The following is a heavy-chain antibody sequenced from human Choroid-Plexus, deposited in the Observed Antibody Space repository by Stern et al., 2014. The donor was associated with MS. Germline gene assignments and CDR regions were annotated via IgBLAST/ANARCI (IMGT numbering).Heavy chain of an antibody. Sequence: QLVQSGGGVVQPGRPLRLSCVASGFTFGSCAMHWVRQAPGQGLEWVAGVSYDGSNKYYADSVKGRFTISRDNSQNSLYMQMSSLRPEDTAVYYCAKDRQYLTYFFDHWGQGSLVTVSS. J-gene: IGHJ5*02. CDR1: GFTFGSCA. CDR3: AKDRQYLTYFFDH. D-gene: IGHD2/OR15-2a*01. CDR2: VSYDGSNK. V-gene: IGHV3-30*18.